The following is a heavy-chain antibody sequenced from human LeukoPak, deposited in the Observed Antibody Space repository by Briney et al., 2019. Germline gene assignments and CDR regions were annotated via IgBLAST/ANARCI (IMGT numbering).Heavy chain of an antibody. CDR2: INPNSGGT. Sequence: ASVTVSCKASGYTFTGYYMHWVRQAPGQGLEWMGRINPNSGGTNYAQKFQGRVTMTRDTSISTAYMELSRLRSDDTAVYYCARESIAVAGYIQTPVWFDPWGQGTLVTVSS. CDR3: ARESIAVAGYIQTPVWFDP. V-gene: IGHV1-2*02. J-gene: IGHJ5*02. CDR1: GYTFTGYY. D-gene: IGHD6-19*01.